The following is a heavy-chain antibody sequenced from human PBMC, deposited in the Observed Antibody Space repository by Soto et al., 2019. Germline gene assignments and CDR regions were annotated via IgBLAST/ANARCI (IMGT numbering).Heavy chain of an antibody. Sequence: QVQLVESGGGVVQPGRSLRLSCAASGFSFRSYGMHWVRQAPGKGLEWVADIWHDESNKFYADSVKGRFTISRDNSKNTLYLQMNSLRAEDTAVYHCARDGQQLAPYAMDVWGQGTTVTVSS. CDR1: GFSFRSYG. V-gene: IGHV3-33*01. CDR2: IWHDESNK. J-gene: IGHJ6*02. D-gene: IGHD6-13*01. CDR3: ARDGQQLAPYAMDV.